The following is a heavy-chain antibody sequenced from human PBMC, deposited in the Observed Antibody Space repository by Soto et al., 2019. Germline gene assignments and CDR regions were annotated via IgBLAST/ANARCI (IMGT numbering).Heavy chain of an antibody. CDR3: ARADATLNYDILTGYYSGYYYGMDV. CDR1: GGSISSGGYY. CDR2: IYYSGST. Sequence: RSLTCTVSGGSISSGGYYWSWIRQHPGKGLEWIGYIYYSGSTYYNPSLKSRVTISVDTSKNQFSLKLSSVTAADTAVYYCARADATLNYDILTGYYSGYYYGMDVWGQGTTVTVSS. D-gene: IGHD3-9*01. J-gene: IGHJ6*02. V-gene: IGHV4-31*03.